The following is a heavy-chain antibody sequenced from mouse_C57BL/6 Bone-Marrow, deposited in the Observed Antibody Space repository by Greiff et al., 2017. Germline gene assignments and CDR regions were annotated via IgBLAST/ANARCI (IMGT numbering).Heavy chain of an antibody. CDR1: GYTFTTYW. CDR3: ARVGYYGGGYEFAY. CDR2: IDPCGGYT. J-gene: IGHJ3*01. Sequence: QVQLQQPGAELVKPGASVKLSCKASGYTFTTYWLQWLKQRPGQGLEWIGEIDPCGGYTNYNEKFKGKATLTVDKSSSTAYMQLSRLTSEDSAVYFCARVGYYGGGYEFAYWGQGTLVTVSA. V-gene: IGHV1-50*01. D-gene: IGHD1-1*01.